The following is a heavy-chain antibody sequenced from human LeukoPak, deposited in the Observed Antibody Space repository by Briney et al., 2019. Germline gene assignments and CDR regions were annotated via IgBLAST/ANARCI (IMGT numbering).Heavy chain of an antibody. D-gene: IGHD3-22*01. J-gene: IGHJ4*02. CDR1: GGSISDYY. V-gene: IGHV4-4*07. Sequence: PSETLSLTCTVSGGSISDYYWSWIRQLAGKGLEWIGRVFNSMTTNYNPSLKSRVTMSVDTSKNQFSLKLSSVTAADTAVYYCARVSDETSGYSLDYWGQGTLVTVSS. CDR3: ARVSDETSGYSLDY. CDR2: VFNSMTT.